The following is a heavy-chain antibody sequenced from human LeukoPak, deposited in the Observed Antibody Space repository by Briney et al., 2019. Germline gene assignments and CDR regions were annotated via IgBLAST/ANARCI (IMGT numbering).Heavy chain of an antibody. Sequence: SETLSLTCTVSGGSTSSYYWNWIRQPPGKGLEWIGNIYYSGSTNYNPSLKSRVTISVDTSKNQFSLKLSSATAADTAVYCCARAPSGYSYGTFDYWGQGILVTVSS. CDR1: GGSTSSYY. J-gene: IGHJ4*02. CDR3: ARAPSGYSYGTFDY. D-gene: IGHD5-18*01. V-gene: IGHV4-59*01. CDR2: IYYSGST.